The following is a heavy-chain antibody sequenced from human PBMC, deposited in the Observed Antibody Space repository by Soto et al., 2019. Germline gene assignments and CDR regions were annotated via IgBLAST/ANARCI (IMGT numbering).Heavy chain of an antibody. Sequence: GESLKISCKGSGYSFTSYWISWVRQMPWKGLEWMGRIDPSDSYTNYSPSFQGHVTISADKSISTAYLQWSSLKASDTAMYYCARQVDAGTAGYYYGMDVWGQGTTVTVSS. J-gene: IGHJ6*02. CDR3: ARQVDAGTAGYYYGMDV. D-gene: IGHD6-13*01. V-gene: IGHV5-10-1*01. CDR2: IDPSDSYT. CDR1: GYSFTSYW.